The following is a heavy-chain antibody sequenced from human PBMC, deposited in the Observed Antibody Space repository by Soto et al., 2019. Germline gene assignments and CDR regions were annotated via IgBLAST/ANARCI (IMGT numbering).Heavy chain of an antibody. CDR1: GDSVSRNRAA. CDR2: TYYRSKWSN. D-gene: IGHD6-13*01. V-gene: IGHV6-1*01. CDR3: VRGIDSSFAY. J-gene: IGHJ4*02. Sequence: SQTLSLTCAISGDSVSRNRAAWNWVRQSPSRGLEWLGRTYYRSKWSNDYALSVNSRITINPDTSKNQFSLQLNSVTPEDTAVYYCVRGIDSSFAYWGQGTLVTVS.